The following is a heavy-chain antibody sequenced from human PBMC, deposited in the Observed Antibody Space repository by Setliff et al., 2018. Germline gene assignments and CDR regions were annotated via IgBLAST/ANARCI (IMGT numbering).Heavy chain of an antibody. CDR3: ARENGYCSGGACYFMFDY. J-gene: IGHJ4*02. V-gene: IGHV4-61*10. CDR2: IYTTVSANSVST. Sequence: SETLSLTCTVSGGSISSGIYYWSWIRQPAGKGLEWIGQIYTTVSANSVSTNYNPSLKSRVTISVDTSKNQFSLELSSVTAADTAMYYCARENGYCSGGACYFMFDYWGQGTLVTVSS. D-gene: IGHD2-15*01. CDR1: GGSISSGIYY.